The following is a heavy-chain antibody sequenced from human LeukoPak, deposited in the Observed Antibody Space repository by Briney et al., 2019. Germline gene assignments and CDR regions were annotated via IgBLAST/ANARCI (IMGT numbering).Heavy chain of an antibody. J-gene: IGHJ6*04. D-gene: IGHD3-10*01. CDR2: ISYDGSNK. CDR3: ARGRYGSGSKRGMDV. Sequence: WGSLRLSCAASGLTFISYAMHWVRQAPGKGVVGGAVISYDGSNKYYADSVKGRFTISRDNSKNTLYLQMNSLRAEDTAVYYCARGRYGSGSKRGMDVWGKGTTVTVSS. V-gene: IGHV3-30*04. CDR1: GLTFISYA.